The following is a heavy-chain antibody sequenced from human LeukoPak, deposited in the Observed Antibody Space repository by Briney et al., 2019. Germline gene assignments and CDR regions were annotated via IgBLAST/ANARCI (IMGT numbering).Heavy chain of an antibody. J-gene: IGHJ4*02. D-gene: IGHD6-13*01. CDR2: INHSGST. CDR1: GFTFSSYA. V-gene: IGHV4-34*01. Sequence: GSLRLSCAASGFTFSSYAMSWVRQAPGKGLEWIGEINHSGSTNYNPSLKRRVTISVDTSKNQFSLKLSSVTAADTAVYYCARGLPGSSSWYLGARYHFDYWGQGTLVTVSS. CDR3: ARGLPGSSSWYLGARYHFDY.